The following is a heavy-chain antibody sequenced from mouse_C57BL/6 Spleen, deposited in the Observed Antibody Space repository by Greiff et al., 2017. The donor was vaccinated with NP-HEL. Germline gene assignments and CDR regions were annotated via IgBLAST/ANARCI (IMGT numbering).Heavy chain of an antibody. D-gene: IGHD3-2*02. J-gene: IGHJ2*01. CDR2: IDPEDGET. CDR1: GFNIKDYY. V-gene: IGHV14-2*01. CDR3: ARGSSGTFDY. Sequence: EVQLQQSGAELVKPGASVKLSCTASGFNIKDYYMHWVKQRTEQGLEWIGRIDPEDGETKYAPKFPGKATITADTSSNTAYLQLSSLTSEDTAVYYCARGSSGTFDYWGQGTTLTVSS.